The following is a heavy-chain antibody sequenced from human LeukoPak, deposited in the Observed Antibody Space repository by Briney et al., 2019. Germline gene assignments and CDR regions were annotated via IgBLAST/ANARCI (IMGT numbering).Heavy chain of an antibody. CDR2: ISSSSSYI. J-gene: IGHJ4*02. CDR3: ARGKSDY. Sequence: GGSLRLSCSASGFTFSSYAMHWVRQAPGKGLEWVSSISSSSSYIYYADSVKGRFTISRDNAKNSLYLQMNSLRAEDTAVYYCARGKSDYWGQGTLVTVSS. V-gene: IGHV3-21*01. CDR1: GFTFSSYA.